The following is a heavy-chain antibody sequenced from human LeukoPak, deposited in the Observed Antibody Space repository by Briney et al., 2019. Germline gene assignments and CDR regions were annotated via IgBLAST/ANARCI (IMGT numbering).Heavy chain of an antibody. D-gene: IGHD3-16*01. CDR3: ARAGDLGDYVWGSYIIDY. CDR1: GGTFSIYA. Sequence: SVKVSCKASGGTFSIYAISWVRQAPGQGLEWMGGIIPIFGTANYAQKFQGRVTITADESTSTAYMELSSLRSEDTAVYYCARAGDLGDYVWGSYIIDYWGQGTLVTVSS. V-gene: IGHV1-69*01. J-gene: IGHJ4*02. CDR2: IIPIFGTA.